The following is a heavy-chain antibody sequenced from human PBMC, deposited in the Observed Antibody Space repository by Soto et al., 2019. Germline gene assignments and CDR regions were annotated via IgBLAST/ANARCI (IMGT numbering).Heavy chain of an antibody. CDR3: ARPSTVTTMRGMGDFYYYXMDG. CDR1: GYSFTNYW. Sequence: GESLKISCKGSGYSFTNYWIGWVRQVPGTGLEWMGIIYPGNSNTRYSPSFEGQVTMSADKSISTAYLQWSSLRASDTAIYYCARPSTVTTMRGMGDFYYYXMDGWGQGTTVTVSS. CDR2: IYPGNSNT. D-gene: IGHD4-17*01. V-gene: IGHV5-51*01. J-gene: IGHJ6*02.